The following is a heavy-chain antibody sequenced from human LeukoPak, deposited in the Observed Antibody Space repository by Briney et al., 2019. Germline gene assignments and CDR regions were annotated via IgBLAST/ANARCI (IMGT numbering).Heavy chain of an antibody. CDR2: INHSGST. CDR3: AGDGYCSSTSCGAFDY. J-gene: IGHJ4*02. D-gene: IGHD2-2*03. CDR1: GGSFSGYY. V-gene: IGHV4-34*01. Sequence: SETLSLTCAVYGGSFSGYYWSWIRQPPGKGLEWIGEINHSGSTNYNPSLKSRVTISVDTSKNQFSLKMNSVTAADTAVYYCAGDGYCSSTSCGAFDYWGQRTLVTVSS.